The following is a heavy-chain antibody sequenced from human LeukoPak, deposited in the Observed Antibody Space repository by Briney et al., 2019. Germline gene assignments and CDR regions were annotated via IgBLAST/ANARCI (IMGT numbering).Heavy chain of an antibody. V-gene: IGHV3-23*01. J-gene: IGHJ4*02. D-gene: IGHD5-18*01. Sequence: GWSLRLSCAASGFTFSSYAMGWVRQAPGKGLEWVSAITASGGNTYYADSVKGRFTISRDNSKNTLYLQVNSLRAEDTAVYYCAKGNGYSYGRYYFDYWGQGTLVTVSS. CDR3: AKGNGYSYGRYYFDY. CDR1: GFTFSSYA. CDR2: ITASGGNT.